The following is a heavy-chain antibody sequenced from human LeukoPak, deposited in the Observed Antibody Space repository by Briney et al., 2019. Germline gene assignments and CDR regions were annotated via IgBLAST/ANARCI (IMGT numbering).Heavy chain of an antibody. Sequence: GGSLRLSCVASGFTFSSRDWMTWVRQAPGKGLEWVSYISSSGSTIYYADSVKGRFTISRDNAKNSLYLQMNSLRAEDTAVYYCAREGVEMATPMGHYYYYMDVWGKGTTVTISS. CDR2: ISSSGSTI. D-gene: IGHD5-24*01. J-gene: IGHJ6*03. CDR3: AREGVEMATPMGHYYYYMDV. CDR1: GFTFSSRDW. V-gene: IGHV3-48*03.